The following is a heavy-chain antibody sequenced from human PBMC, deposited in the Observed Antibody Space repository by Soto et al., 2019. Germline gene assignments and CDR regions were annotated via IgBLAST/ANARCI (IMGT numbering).Heavy chain of an antibody. CDR1: GGTFSSYA. V-gene: IGHV1-69*13. CDR3: ARGLEGYIAARSYFDY. Sequence: SVKVSCKASGGTFSSYAISWVRQAPGQGLEWMGGIIPIFGTANYAQKFQGRVTITADESTSTAYMELSSLRAEDTAVYYCARGLEGYIAARSYFDYWGQGTLVTVSS. D-gene: IGHD6-6*01. CDR2: IIPIFGTA. J-gene: IGHJ4*02.